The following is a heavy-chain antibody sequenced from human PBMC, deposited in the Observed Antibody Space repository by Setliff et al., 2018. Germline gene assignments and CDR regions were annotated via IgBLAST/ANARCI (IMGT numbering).Heavy chain of an antibody. CDR1: GGTFSSSG. CDR2: FIPILGAT. D-gene: IGHD3-22*01. CDR3: ARINFYVSSGYYYAPDY. Sequence: SVKVSCKSSGGTFSSSGITWVRQAPGQGLQWLGRFIPILGATNYAQNFQGRVTITADESTSTGYMELKSLRSDDTAVYYCARINFYVSSGYYYAPDYWGQGTLVTVSS. J-gene: IGHJ4*02. V-gene: IGHV1-69*13.